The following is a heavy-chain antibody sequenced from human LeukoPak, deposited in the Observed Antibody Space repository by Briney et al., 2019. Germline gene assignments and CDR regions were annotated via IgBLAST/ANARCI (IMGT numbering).Heavy chain of an antibody. D-gene: IGHD2/OR15-2a*01. J-gene: IGHJ4*02. CDR3: ARAWGSMVPFDY. Sequence: GGSLRLSCAASGFTVSSNYMSWVRQAPGKGLEWVSVIYSGGSTYYADSVKGRFTISRDNSKNTLYLQMNSLRAEDTAVYYCARAWGSMVPFDYWGQGTLVTVSS. CDR1: GFTVSSNY. CDR2: IYSGGST. V-gene: IGHV3-53*01.